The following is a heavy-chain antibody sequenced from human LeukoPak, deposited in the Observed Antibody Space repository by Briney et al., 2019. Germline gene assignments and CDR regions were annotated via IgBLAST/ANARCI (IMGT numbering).Heavy chain of an antibody. J-gene: IGHJ4*02. CDR1: GFTFSDYY. CDR3: ARGESY. CDR2: IYSGGST. Sequence: GGSLRLSCAASGFTFSDYYMSWIRQAPGKGLEWASVIYSGGSTYYADSVKGRFTISRDNSKNTLYLQMNSLRAEDTAVYYCARGESYWGQGTLVTVSS. V-gene: IGHV3-66*01. D-gene: IGHD3-3*01.